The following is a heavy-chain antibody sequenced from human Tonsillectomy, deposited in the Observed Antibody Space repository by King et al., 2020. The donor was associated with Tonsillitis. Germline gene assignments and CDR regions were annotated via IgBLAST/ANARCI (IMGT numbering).Heavy chain of an antibody. CDR1: GFPFNNAW. V-gene: IGHV3-15*05. J-gene: IGHJ4*01. CDR2: IKNKADGETT. D-gene: IGHD3-16*01. CDR3: TTAPGGEAY. Sequence: DVQLVESGGGLVKPGGSLRLSCAASGFPFNNAWMSWLRQAPGKGLEWVGRIKNKADGETTAYAAPVKGRFTISRDDSKNTLYLQMSSLETEDTAVYYCTTAPGGEAYWGQGTLVTVSS.